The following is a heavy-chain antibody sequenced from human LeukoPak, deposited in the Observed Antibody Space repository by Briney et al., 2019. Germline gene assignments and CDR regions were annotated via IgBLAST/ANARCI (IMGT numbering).Heavy chain of an antibody. J-gene: IGHJ6*02. Sequence: ASVKVSCKASGYTFTGYYMHWVRQAPGQGLEWMGWINPNSGGTNYAQKFQGRVTMTRDTSISTAYMELSRLRSDDTAVCYCGTLGMVDYYYYYGMDVWGQGTTVTVSS. CDR2: INPNSGGT. CDR1: GYTFTGYY. D-gene: IGHD7-27*01. V-gene: IGHV1-2*02. CDR3: GTLGMVDYYYYYGMDV.